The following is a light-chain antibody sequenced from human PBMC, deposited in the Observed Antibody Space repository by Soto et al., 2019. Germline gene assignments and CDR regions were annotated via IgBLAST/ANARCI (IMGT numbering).Light chain of an antibody. J-gene: IGKJ1*01. V-gene: IGKV3-20*01. CDR3: HYGNSPPWT. CDR1: QSISSSS. Sequence: PLSCWASQSISSSSLAWYQQKPGQAPRLLICGASSRATGVPDRFSGSGSGTDFTLTISRLEPEDFAVYYCHYGNSPPWTFGQGTKVEI. CDR2: GAS.